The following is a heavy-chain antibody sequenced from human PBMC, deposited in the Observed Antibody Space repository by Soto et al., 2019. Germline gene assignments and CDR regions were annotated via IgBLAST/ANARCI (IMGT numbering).Heavy chain of an antibody. Sequence: GESLKISCQAFEYSFRIYWISWVRQKPGGGLEWMGRVDPNDSFATYSPSFEGHVSISVDKSTNIVYLQWRSLRASDTATYYCARHQSGSGNSNFDFWGQGTPGTVSS. CDR3: ARHQSGSGNSNFDF. D-gene: IGHD3-10*01. J-gene: IGHJ4*02. CDR1: EYSFRIYW. CDR2: VDPNDSFA. V-gene: IGHV5-10-1*01.